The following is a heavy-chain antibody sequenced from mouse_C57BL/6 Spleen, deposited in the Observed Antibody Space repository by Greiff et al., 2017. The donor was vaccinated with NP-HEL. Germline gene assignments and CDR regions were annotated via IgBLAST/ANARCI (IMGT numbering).Heavy chain of an antibody. Sequence: EVMLVESGGGLVQPGGSMKLSCAASGFTFSDAWMDWVRQSPEKGLEWVAEIRNKANNHATYYAESVKGRFTISRDDSKSSVYLQMNSLRAEDTGIYYCTRKGDDYDYWYFDVWGTGTTVTVSS. CDR1: GFTFSDAW. CDR3: TRKGDDYDYWYFDV. J-gene: IGHJ1*03. V-gene: IGHV6-6*01. CDR2: IRNKANNHAT. D-gene: IGHD2-4*01.